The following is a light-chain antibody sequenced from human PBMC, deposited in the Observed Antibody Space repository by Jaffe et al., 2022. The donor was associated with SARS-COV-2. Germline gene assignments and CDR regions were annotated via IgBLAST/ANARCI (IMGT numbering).Light chain of an antibody. CDR3: QQRSIGVT. CDR2: DAS. J-gene: IGKJ4*01. CDR1: QSVSSY. Sequence: EIVLTQSPATLSLSPGERATLSCRASQSVSSYLAWYQQKPGQAPRLLIYDASNRATGIPARFSGSGSGTDFTLTISSLEPEDFAVYYCQQRSIGVTFGGGTKVEIK. V-gene: IGKV3-11*01.